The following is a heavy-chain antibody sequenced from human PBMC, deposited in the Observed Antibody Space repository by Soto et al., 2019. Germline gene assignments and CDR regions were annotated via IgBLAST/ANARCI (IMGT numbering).Heavy chain of an antibody. V-gene: IGHV4-30-2*01. J-gene: IGHJ5*02. D-gene: IGHD2-15*01. Sequence: SETLSLTCAVSGGSISSGGYSWSWIRQPPGKGLEWIGYIYHSGSTYYNPSLKSRVTISVDGSKNQFSLKLSSVTAADTAVYYCAREGYCSGGSCYRWGFVPWGQGTLVTVFS. CDR1: GGSISSGGYS. CDR2: IYHSGST. CDR3: AREGYCSGGSCYRWGFVP.